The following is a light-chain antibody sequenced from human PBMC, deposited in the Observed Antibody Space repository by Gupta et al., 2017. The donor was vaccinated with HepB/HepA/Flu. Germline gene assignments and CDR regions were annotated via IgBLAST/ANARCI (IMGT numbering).Light chain of an antibody. V-gene: IGKV1-39*01. J-gene: IGKJ1*01. CDR3: QHRDSTPRT. Sequence: DIQMTQSPSSLSASVGDRVTITCRASQSISSYLNWYQQKPGKAPKLLIYAASRLQSGVPSRFSGSGSGTDFTLTISSLQPEDFATYYCQHRDSTPRTFGQGTKVEIK. CDR1: QSISSY. CDR2: AAS.